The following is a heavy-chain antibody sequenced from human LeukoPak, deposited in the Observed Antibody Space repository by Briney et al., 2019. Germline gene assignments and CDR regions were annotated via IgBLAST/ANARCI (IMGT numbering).Heavy chain of an antibody. CDR3: ARGRDGYNYWGAFDI. J-gene: IGHJ3*02. D-gene: IGHD5-24*01. CDR1: GGSISSYY. CDR2: IYYSGST. Sequence: PSETLSLTCTVSGGSISSYYWSWIRQPAGKGLEWIGYIYYSGSTNYNPSLKSRVTISVDTSKNQFSLKLSSVTAADTAVYYCARGRDGYNYWGAFDIWGQGTMVTVSS. V-gene: IGHV4-59*01.